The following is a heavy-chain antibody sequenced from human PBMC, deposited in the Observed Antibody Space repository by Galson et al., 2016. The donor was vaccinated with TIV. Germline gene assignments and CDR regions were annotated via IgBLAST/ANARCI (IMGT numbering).Heavy chain of an antibody. Sequence: SLRLSCAASGFTFSSYDMHWVRQAPGKGLEWVAIISYDRSDKYYADSVKGRFTISSDNSKNTLYLQMNSLRVEDTAVYYCARQWQSYSFDYWGQGTLVTVSS. D-gene: IGHD6-19*01. V-gene: IGHV3-33*01. J-gene: IGHJ4*02. CDR3: ARQWQSYSFDY. CDR1: GFTFSSYD. CDR2: ISYDRSDK.